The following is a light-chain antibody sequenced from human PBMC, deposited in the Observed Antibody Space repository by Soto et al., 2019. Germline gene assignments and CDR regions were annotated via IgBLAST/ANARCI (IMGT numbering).Light chain of an antibody. V-gene: IGKV1-16*02. CDR2: GAS. CDR1: QGINNF. J-gene: IGKJ4*01. Sequence: DIQMTPSPSSLSASVGDTVTITCRASQGINNFLAWFQQKPGKAPKSLIYGASSLQSGVPSKFSGSGSDTGFTLTISSLQPEDSATYFCQQYHSYPVTFGGGTKVEIK. CDR3: QQYHSYPVT.